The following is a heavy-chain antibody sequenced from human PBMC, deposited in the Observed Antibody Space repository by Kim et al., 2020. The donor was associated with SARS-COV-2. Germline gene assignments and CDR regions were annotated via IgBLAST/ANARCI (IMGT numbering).Heavy chain of an antibody. V-gene: IGHV3-53*01. Sequence: AKSGKGQFHISGDSAKNTVDLQMNSLRAEDTAVYYCTRGRPGPLGGYFDFWGQGTLVTVSS. J-gene: IGHJ4*02. CDR3: TRGRPGPLGGYFDF.